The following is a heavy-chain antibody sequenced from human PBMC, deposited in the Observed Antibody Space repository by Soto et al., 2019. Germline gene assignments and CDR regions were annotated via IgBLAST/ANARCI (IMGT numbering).Heavy chain of an antibody. CDR3: ARADRITMVRGVVPIDY. CDR2: INHSGST. CDR1: GGYFRGYD. D-gene: IGHD3-10*01. V-gene: IGHV4-34*01. Sequence: SETMSLTSAVYGGYFRGYDWSWIRQHPGKGLEWIGEINHSGSTNYNPSLKSRVTISVDTSKNQFSLKLSSVTAADTAVYYCARADRITMVRGVVPIDYWGQGTLVTVSS. J-gene: IGHJ4*02.